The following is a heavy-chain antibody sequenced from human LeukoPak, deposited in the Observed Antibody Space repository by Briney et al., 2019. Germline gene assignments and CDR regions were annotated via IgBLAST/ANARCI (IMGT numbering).Heavy chain of an antibody. CDR1: GFSVSSNY. CDR3: ARGMKYSTGWYYMDV. D-gene: IGHD6-19*01. J-gene: IGHJ6*03. V-gene: IGHV3-53*01. CDR2: IYSGGST. Sequence: GGSLRLSCAASGFSVSSNYMNWVRQAPGKGLEWVSVIYSGGSTYYADSVKGRFTISRDNSKNTLYLQMNSLRAEDTAVYYCARGMKYSTGWYYMDVWGKGTTVTISS.